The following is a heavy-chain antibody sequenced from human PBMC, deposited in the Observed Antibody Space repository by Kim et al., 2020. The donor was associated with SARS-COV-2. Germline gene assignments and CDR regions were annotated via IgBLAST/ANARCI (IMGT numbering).Heavy chain of an antibody. J-gene: IGHJ5*02. D-gene: IGHD1-1*01. Sequence: GESLKISCKGSGYSFTSYWIGWVRQMPGKGLEWMGIIYPGDSDTRYSPSFQGQVTISADKSISTAYLQWSSLKASDTAMYYCAALPTLSTDKPGWFDPWGQGTLVTVSS. CDR3: AALPTLSTDKPGWFDP. V-gene: IGHV5-51*01. CDR2: IYPGDSDT. CDR1: GYSFTSYW.